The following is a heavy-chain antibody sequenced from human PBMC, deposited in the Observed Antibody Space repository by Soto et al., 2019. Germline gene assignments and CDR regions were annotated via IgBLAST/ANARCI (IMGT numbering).Heavy chain of an antibody. CDR3: ARHPERIAEIGWFDP. V-gene: IGHV3-48*01. CDR2: ISSSSSTI. J-gene: IGHJ5*02. D-gene: IGHD6-13*01. CDR1: GFTFSSYS. Sequence: PGGSLRLSCVASGFTFSSYSMNWVRQAPGKGLEWVSYISSSSSTIYYADSVKGRFTICRDNAKNSLYLQMNSLRAEDTAVYYCARHPERIAEIGWFDPWGQGTLVTVSS.